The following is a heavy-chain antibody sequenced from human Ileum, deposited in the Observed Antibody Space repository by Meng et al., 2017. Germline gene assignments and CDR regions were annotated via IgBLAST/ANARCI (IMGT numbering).Heavy chain of an antibody. CDR3: ARDRDSSGYYPY. Sequence: QAQLQESGPGLVKPSQTLSLTCTVSGGSISSGDYYWSWIRQPPGKGLEWIGYIYYSGSTYYNPSLKSRLTISVDTSKNQFSLKLSYVTAADTAVYYCARDRDSSGYYPYWGQGTLVTVSS. J-gene: IGHJ4*02. CDR2: IYYSGST. CDR1: GGSISSGDYY. V-gene: IGHV4-30-4*01. D-gene: IGHD3-22*01.